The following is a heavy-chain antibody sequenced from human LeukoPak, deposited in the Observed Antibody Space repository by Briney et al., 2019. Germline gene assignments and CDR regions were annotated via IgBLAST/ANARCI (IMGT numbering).Heavy chain of an antibody. Sequence: SETLSLTCTVSGGSISSGDYYWSWLRQPPGKGLEWIGYIYYSGSTYYNPSLKSRVTISVDTSKNQFSLKLSSVAAADTAVYYCARGYCSGGSCYSEFDYWGQGTLVTVSS. V-gene: IGHV4-30-4*01. D-gene: IGHD2-15*01. CDR1: GGSISSGDYY. CDR3: ARGYCSGGSCYSEFDY. J-gene: IGHJ4*02. CDR2: IYYSGST.